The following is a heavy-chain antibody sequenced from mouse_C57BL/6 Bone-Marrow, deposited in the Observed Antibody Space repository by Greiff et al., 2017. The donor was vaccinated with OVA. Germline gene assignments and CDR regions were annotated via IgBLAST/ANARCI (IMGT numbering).Heavy chain of an antibody. CDR2: ISDGGSYT. Sequence: EVKLMESGGGLVKPGGSLKLSCAASGFTFSSYAMSWVRQTPEKRLEWVATISDGGSYTYYPDNVKGRFTISRDNAKNNLYLQMSHLKSEDTAMYYCARDDYYGSSLFAYWGQGTLVTVSA. CDR3: ARDDYYGSSLFAY. D-gene: IGHD1-1*01. CDR1: GFTFSSYA. V-gene: IGHV5-4*01. J-gene: IGHJ3*01.